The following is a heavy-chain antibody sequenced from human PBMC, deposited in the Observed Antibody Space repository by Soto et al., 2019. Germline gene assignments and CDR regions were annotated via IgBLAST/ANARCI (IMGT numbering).Heavy chain of an antibody. Sequence: SQTLSLTCAISGDSVSSNTASWTWIRQSPSRGLEWLGRTYYRSKWYNDFAVSVKGRITINPDTSKNQFSLQLNYVATEDTAMYYCARDVSSSTFHGFDSWGQGTQVTVSS. CDR2: TYYRSKWYN. CDR1: GDSVSSNTAS. V-gene: IGHV6-1*01. J-gene: IGHJ4*02. CDR3: ARDVSSSTFHGFDS. D-gene: IGHD6-13*01.